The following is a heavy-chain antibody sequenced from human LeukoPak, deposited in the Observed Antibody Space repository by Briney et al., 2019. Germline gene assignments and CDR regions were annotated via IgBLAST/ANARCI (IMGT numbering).Heavy chain of an antibody. CDR3: ARDAALYRLFDY. CDR2: MHQDGSEK. V-gene: IGHV3-7*01. J-gene: IGHJ4*02. D-gene: IGHD2-2*02. CDR1: GFTFSSYW. Sequence: PGGSLRLSCAASGFTFSSYWMTWVRQAPGKGLEWVANMHQDGSEKYYVDSVKGRFTISRDNAKNALYLQMNSLRAEDTAVYYCARDAALYRLFDYWGQGTLVTVSS.